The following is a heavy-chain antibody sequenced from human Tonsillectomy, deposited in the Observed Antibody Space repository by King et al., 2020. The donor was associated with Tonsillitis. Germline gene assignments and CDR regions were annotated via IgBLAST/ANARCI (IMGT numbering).Heavy chain of an antibody. CDR3: ARELTMIGGDYGMDV. V-gene: IGHV1-18*01. Sequence: QLVQSGAEVKKPGASVKVSCKASVYTFTSYGISWVRQAPGQGLEWMGWISAYNGNTNYAQKLQGRVTMTTDTSTSTAYMELRSLRSDETAVDYCARELTMIGGDYGMDVWGQGTTGTVSS. CDR1: VYTFTSYG. J-gene: IGHJ6*02. CDR2: ISAYNGNT. D-gene: IGHD3-22*01.